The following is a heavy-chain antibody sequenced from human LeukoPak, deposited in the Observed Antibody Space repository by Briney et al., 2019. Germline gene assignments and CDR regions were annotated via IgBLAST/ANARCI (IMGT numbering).Heavy chain of an antibody. V-gene: IGHV1-46*01. CDR1: GYTFTSYY. Sequence: ASVKVSCKASGYTFTSYYMHWVRQAPGQGLEWMGIINPSGGSTSYAQKFQGRVTMTRDMSTSTVYMELSSLRSEDTAVYYCARGSYDYVWGSYRLGGNGHFDYWGQGTLVTVSS. CDR3: ARGSYDYVWGSYRLGGNGHFDY. J-gene: IGHJ4*02. CDR2: INPSGGST. D-gene: IGHD3-16*02.